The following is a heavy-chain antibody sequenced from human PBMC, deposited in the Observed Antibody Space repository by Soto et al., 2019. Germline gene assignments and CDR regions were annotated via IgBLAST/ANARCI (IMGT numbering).Heavy chain of an antibody. Sequence: GGSLRLSCEVSGLTFSSYWMNWVRQAPGKGLEWVANIRPDGSQKNYVDSVRSRFTISRDNARSSVSLQMNSLRGDDTALYYCMTSGGYWGQGTLVTVSS. CDR1: GLTFSSYW. D-gene: IGHD6-25*01. V-gene: IGHV3-7*01. CDR3: MTSGGY. CDR2: IRPDGSQK. J-gene: IGHJ4*02.